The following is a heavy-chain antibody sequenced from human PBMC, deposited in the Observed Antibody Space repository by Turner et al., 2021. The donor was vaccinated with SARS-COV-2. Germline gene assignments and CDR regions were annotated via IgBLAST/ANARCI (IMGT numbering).Heavy chain of an antibody. V-gene: IGHV1-46*03. CDR3: ARGELWSFSSYDN. CDR2: INPSGGGT. J-gene: IGHJ4*02. D-gene: IGHD3-10*01. CDR1: GYIFINYY. Sequence: QVQLVQSGAEVKKPGASVKVSCKASGYIFINYYKHWVRQAPGQGLEWVGIINPSGGGTRYAQKFRGRVTMTRDTSTSTVSMELSSLRSEDTAVYYCARGELWSFSSYDNWGQGTLVTVSS.